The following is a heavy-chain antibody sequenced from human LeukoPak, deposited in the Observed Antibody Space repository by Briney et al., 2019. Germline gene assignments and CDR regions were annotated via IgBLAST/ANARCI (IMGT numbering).Heavy chain of an antibody. Sequence: GGSLRLSCAASGFTFSSYWMSWVRQAPGKGLEWVANIKQDGSEKYYVDSVRGRFTISRDNAKNSLYLQMNSLRAEDTAVYYCARGIQLWFTSVTFDYWGQGTLVTVSS. V-gene: IGHV3-7*01. CDR2: IKQDGSEK. J-gene: IGHJ4*02. CDR3: ARGIQLWFTSVTFDY. CDR1: GFTFSSYW. D-gene: IGHD5-18*01.